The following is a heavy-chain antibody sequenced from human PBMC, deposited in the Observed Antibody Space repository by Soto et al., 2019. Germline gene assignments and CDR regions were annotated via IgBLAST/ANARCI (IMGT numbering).Heavy chain of an antibody. D-gene: IGHD1-26*01. CDR1: GFTFSSYG. J-gene: IGHJ4*02. CDR2: ISYDGSNK. Sequence: QVQLVESGGGVVQPGRSLRLSCAASGFTFSSYGMHWVRQAPGKGLEWVAVISYDGSNKYYADSVKGRFTISRDNSKNTLYLQMNSLRAEDTAVYYCAKVPRRAYSGSYRAESYFDSWGQGTLVTVSS. V-gene: IGHV3-30*18. CDR3: AKVPRRAYSGSYRAESYFDS.